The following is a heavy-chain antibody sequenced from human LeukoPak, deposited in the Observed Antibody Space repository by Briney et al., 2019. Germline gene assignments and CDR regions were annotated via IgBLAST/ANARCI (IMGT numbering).Heavy chain of an antibody. CDR2: IYPGDSET. CDR3: ARLDEGFTNDTGFNF. V-gene: IGHV5-51*01. D-gene: IGHD2-8*01. Sequence: GESLKISCRASGYIFTNYRIAWVRQMPGKGLEWMGIIYPGDSETAYSPSFQGQVTISADKSIRAAYLQWDTLKASDTAMYYCARLDEGFTNDTGFNFWGQGTLVTVSS. J-gene: IGHJ4*02. CDR1: GYIFTNYR.